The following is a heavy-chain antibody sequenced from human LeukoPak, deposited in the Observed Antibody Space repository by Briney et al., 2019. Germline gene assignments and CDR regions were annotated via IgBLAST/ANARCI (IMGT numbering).Heavy chain of an antibody. CDR1: GYTFTGYY. Sequence: ASVKVSCKASGYTFTGYYMHWVRQPPGQGLEWMGWINPNSGGTNYAQKFQGRVTMNRDTSISTAYMELSRLRSDDTAVYYCARARHYYDSSGYSDYWGQGTLVTVSS. V-gene: IGHV1-2*02. CDR3: ARARHYYDSSGYSDY. J-gene: IGHJ4*02. CDR2: INPNSGGT. D-gene: IGHD3-22*01.